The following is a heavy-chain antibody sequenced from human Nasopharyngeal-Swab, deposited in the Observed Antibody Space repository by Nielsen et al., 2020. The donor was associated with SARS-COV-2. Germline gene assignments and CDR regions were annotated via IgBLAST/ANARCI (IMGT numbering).Heavy chain of an antibody. D-gene: IGHD6-19*01. CDR1: GFSFSNYA. J-gene: IGHJ4*02. CDR2: IYYSGST. Sequence: GSLRLSCAASGFSFSNYAMSWVRQPPGKGLEWIGSIYYSGSTYYNPSLKSRVTISVDTSKNQFSLKLSSVTAADTAVYYCARRGSSGWYGEWGQGTLVTVSS. CDR3: ARRGSSGWYGE. V-gene: IGHV4-39*01.